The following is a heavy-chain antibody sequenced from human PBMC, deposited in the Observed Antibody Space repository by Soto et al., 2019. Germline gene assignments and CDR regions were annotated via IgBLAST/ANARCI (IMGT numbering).Heavy chain of an antibody. D-gene: IGHD3-3*01. CDR3: ARGCYRSGYYKAYYYYGMDV. CDR1: GFTFSSYW. J-gene: IGHJ6*02. Sequence: RRLSCAASGFTFSSYWMHWVRQAPGKGLVWVSRINSDGSSTSYADSVKGRFTISRDNAKNTLYLQMNSLRAEDTAVYYCARGCYRSGYYKAYYYYGMDVWGQGTTVTVSS. V-gene: IGHV3-74*01. CDR2: INSDGSST.